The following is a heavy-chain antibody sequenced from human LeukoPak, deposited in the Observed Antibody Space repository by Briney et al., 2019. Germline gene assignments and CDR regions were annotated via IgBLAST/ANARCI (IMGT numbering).Heavy chain of an antibody. CDR2: IYYSGST. J-gene: IGHJ4*02. Sequence: SETLSLTCTVSGGSISSYYWSWIRPPPGKGLGWIGYIYYSGSTNYNPSLKSRVTISVDTSKNQFSLKLSSVTAADTAVYYCARVDGYSVFDYWGQGTLVTVSS. D-gene: IGHD5-24*01. CDR1: GGSISSYY. CDR3: ARVDGYSVFDY. V-gene: IGHV4-59*01.